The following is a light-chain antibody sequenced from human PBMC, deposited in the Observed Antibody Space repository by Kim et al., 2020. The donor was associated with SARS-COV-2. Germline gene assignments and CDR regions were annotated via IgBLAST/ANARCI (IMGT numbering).Light chain of an antibody. V-gene: IGKV1-6*01. J-gene: IGKJ1*01. CDR2: GAS. Sequence: AIQMTQSPSSLSASVGDRVSITCRASQGIRNELDWYQQKPGKDPKLLIYGASTLQSGVPSRFSGSGSGTDFTLTINSLQPEDFATYYCLQGYNYPWTFGQGNKVDIK. CDR1: QGIRNE. CDR3: LQGYNYPWT.